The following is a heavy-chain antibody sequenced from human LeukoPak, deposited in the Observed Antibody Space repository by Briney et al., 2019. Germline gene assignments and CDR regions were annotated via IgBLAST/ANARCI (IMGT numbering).Heavy chain of an antibody. CDR3: ARGRFTRLGYCSGGSCYYFDY. J-gene: IGHJ4*02. D-gene: IGHD2-15*01. V-gene: IGHV3-7*01. CDR1: GFTFSSYW. Sequence: PGGSLRLSCAASGFTFSSYWMSWVRQAPGKGLEWVANIKQDGSEKYYVDSVKGRFTISRDNAKNSLYLQMNSLRAEDTAVYYCARGRFTRLGYCSGGSCYYFDYWGQGTLVTVSS. CDR2: IKQDGSEK.